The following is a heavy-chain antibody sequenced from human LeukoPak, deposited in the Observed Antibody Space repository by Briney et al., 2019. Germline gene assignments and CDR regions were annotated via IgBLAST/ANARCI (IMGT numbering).Heavy chain of an antibody. Sequence: GGSLRLSCAASAFTFSNYWMSWVRQAPGKGLEWVANIKEDGSEINYVDSVKGRFTISRDNAKNSLYLQMNSLRAEDTALYYCAGRGSQLHTPMDDAFDIWGQGTMVTVSS. V-gene: IGHV3-7*03. J-gene: IGHJ3*02. D-gene: IGHD2-2*01. CDR1: AFTFSNYW. CDR3: AGRGSQLHTPMDDAFDI. CDR2: IKEDGSEI.